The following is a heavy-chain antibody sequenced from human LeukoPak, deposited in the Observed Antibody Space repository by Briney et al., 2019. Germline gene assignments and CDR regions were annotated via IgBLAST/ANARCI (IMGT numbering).Heavy chain of an antibody. CDR2: IKQDGSEK. CDR3: ARERAYGSGYDYASNYFDY. D-gene: IGHD5-12*01. Sequence: PGGSLRLSCAASGFTFSSYWMSWVRQAPGKGLEWVANIKQDGSEKYYVDSVKGRFTISRDNAKNSLYLQMNSLRAEDTAVYYCARERAYGSGYDYASNYFDYWGQGTLVTVSS. J-gene: IGHJ4*02. CDR1: GFTFSSYW. V-gene: IGHV3-7*01.